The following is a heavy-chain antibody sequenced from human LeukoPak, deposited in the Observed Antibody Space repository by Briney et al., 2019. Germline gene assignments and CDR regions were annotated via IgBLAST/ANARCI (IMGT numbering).Heavy chain of an antibody. CDR2: IYYSGST. V-gene: IGHV4-59*01. Sequence: PSETLSLTCTVSGGSISSYYWSWIRQPPGKGLEWIGYIYYSGSTNYNPSLKSRVTISVDTSKNQFSLKLSSVTAADTAVYYCARAFPSTVVTHFDYWGQGTLVTVSS. D-gene: IGHD4-23*01. CDR1: GGSISSYY. J-gene: IGHJ4*02. CDR3: ARAFPSTVVTHFDY.